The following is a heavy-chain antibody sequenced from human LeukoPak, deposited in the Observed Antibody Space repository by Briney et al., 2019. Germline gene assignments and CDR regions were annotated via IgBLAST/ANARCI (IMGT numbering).Heavy chain of an antibody. CDR2: IYNIGST. V-gene: IGHV4-59*01. CDR3: ARGAAALNFDY. CDR1: GGSISSYY. Sequence: PSETLSLTCTVSGGSISSYYWSWIRQPPGKGLEWIGYIYNIGSTSYNPSLKSRVTISVDTSKKQFSLKLSSVTAADTAVYYCARGAAALNFDYWGQGTLVTVSS. D-gene: IGHD6-13*01. J-gene: IGHJ4*02.